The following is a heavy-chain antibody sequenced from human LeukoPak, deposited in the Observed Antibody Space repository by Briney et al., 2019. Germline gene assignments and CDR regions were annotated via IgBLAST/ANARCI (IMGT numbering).Heavy chain of an antibody. CDR3: AKDPGFSGWYAFDY. J-gene: IGHJ4*02. CDR1: GFTFSSYG. D-gene: IGHD6-19*01. CDR2: ISYDGSNK. Sequence: GRSLRLSCAASGFTFSSYGMHWVRQAPGKGLEWVAVISYDGSNKYYADSVKGRFTISRDNSKNTLYLQMNSLRAEDTAVYYCAKDPGFSGWYAFDYWGQGTLVTVSS. V-gene: IGHV3-30*18.